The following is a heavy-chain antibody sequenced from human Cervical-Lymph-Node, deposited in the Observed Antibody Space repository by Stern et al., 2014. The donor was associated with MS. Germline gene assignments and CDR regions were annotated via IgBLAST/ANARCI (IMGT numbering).Heavy chain of an antibody. CDR1: GGSLRSYY. CDR3: AREGEYCSGSRCYPFLDY. J-gene: IGHJ4*02. V-gene: IGHV4-59*01. Sequence: QVQLQESGPGLVKPSETLSLTCTVSGGSLRSYYWNWIRQAPGKGLEWLGCIYHSGSGNYNPSLSSRVAMSVDTSKNQFSLTVSSVTAADTAVYYCAREGEYCSGSRCYPFLDYWGQGTLVTVSS. D-gene: IGHD2-15*01. CDR2: IYHSGSG.